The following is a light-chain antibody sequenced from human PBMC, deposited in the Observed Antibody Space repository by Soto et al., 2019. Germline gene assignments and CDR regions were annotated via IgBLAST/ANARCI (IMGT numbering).Light chain of an antibody. Sequence: DIQMTQSPSTLSASVGDRVTITCRASQSISGSLAWYQQKPGKAPRLLIYEASNLKSGVPSRFSGSGSGTEYSLTSSSLQTDDFVSYYCQQYNGYWTFGQGTKVEIK. J-gene: IGKJ1*01. CDR3: QQYNGYWT. V-gene: IGKV1-5*03. CDR1: QSISGS. CDR2: EAS.